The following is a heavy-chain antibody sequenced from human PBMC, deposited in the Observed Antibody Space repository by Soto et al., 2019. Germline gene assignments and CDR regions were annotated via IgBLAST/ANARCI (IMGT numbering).Heavy chain of an antibody. CDR3: ARDCSGCSCYLVDPDY. V-gene: IGHV3-30-3*01. CDR2: ISYYGSNK. D-gene: IGHD2-15*01. Sequence: QVQLVESGGGVVQPGRSLRLSCAASGFTFSSYAMHWVRQAPGKGLEWVAVISYYGSNKYYADSVKGRFTISRDNSKNTLYLQMISLRADDTAVYYCARDCSGCSCYLVDPDYWGQGTLVTASS. CDR1: GFTFSSYA. J-gene: IGHJ4*02.